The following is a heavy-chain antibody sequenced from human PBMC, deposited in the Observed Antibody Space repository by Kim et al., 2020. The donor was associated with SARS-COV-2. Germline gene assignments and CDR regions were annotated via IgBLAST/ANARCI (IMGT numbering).Heavy chain of an antibody. Sequence: GRFTISRDNSKNTRYWQMNSLRSEDTAVYYCAKSLLTGIAADSALDAFDIWGQGTMVTVSS. D-gene: IGHD6-13*01. CDR3: AKSLLTGIAADSALDAFDI. V-gene: IGHV3-23*01. J-gene: IGHJ3*02.